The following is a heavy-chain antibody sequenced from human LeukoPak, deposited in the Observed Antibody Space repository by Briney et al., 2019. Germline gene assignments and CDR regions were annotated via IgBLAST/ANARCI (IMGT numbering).Heavy chain of an antibody. J-gene: IGHJ2*01. Sequence: SETLSLTCTVSGGSISSYYWSWIRQPPGKGLEWIGYIYYSGSTNYNPSLKSRVTISIDTSKNQFSLRLSSVTAADTAVYYCVRGVAGIAHHWYFDLWGRGTLVTVSS. CDR2: IYYSGST. V-gene: IGHV4-59*01. CDR1: GGSISSYY. CDR3: VRGVAGIAHHWYFDL. D-gene: IGHD6-19*01.